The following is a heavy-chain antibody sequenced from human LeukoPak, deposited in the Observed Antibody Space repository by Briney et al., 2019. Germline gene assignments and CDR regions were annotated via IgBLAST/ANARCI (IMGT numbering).Heavy chain of an antibody. J-gene: IGHJ4*02. CDR2: ISSSSSYT. V-gene: IGHV3-11*06. Sequence: GGSLRLSCAASGFTFSDYYMSWIRQAPGKGLEWVSYISSSSSYTNYADSVKGRFTISRDNAKNSPYLQMNSLRAEDTAVYYCARLSRAQLPSFDYWGQGTLVTVSS. CDR1: GFTFSDYY. D-gene: IGHD2-2*01. CDR3: ARLSRAQLPSFDY.